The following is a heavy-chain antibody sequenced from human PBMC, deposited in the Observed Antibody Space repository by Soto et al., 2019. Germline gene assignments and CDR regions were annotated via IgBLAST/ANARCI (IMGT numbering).Heavy chain of an antibody. D-gene: IGHD6-13*01. V-gene: IGHV1-24*01. CDR1: GYTLTELS. CDR3: VTRRGIAAAGTRGAFDI. J-gene: IGHJ3*02. CDR2: FDPEDGET. Sequence: ASVKVSCKVSGYTLTELSMHWVRQAPGKGLEWMGGFDPEDGETIYAQKFQGRVTMTEDTSTDTAYMELSSLRSEDTAVYYCVTRRGIAAAGTRGAFDIWGQGTMVTVSS.